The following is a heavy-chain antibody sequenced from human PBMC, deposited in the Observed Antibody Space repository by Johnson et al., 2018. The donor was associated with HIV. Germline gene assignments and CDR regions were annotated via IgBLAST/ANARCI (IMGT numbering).Heavy chain of an antibody. Sequence: QVPLVDPGGGVVQPGRSLRLPFSASVFTFTSYAMHWVRQAPGKGLEWVAVISYDGSNKYCTDSVKGRFTISRDNSKNTLYLQMNSLRPEDTAVYYCARDGHSSTPRCAFDIWGQGTMVTVSS. CDR2: ISYDGSNK. D-gene: IGHD6-13*01. CDR3: ARDGHSSTPRCAFDI. J-gene: IGHJ3*02. CDR1: VFTFTSYA. V-gene: IGHV3-30*04.